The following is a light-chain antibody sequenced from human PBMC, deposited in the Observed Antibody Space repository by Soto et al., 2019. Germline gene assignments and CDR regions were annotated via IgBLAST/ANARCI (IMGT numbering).Light chain of an antibody. CDR3: SSYAGSSNYVV. CDR1: SSDIGDYNY. CDR2: EVT. J-gene: IGLJ2*01. Sequence: QSALTQPASVSGSPGQSITISCTGTSSDIGDYNYVSWYQQHPGKAPKLMIYEVTKRPSGVPDRFSGSKSGNTASLTVSGLQAEDEADYYCSSYAGSSNYVVFGGGTKLTVL. V-gene: IGLV2-8*01.